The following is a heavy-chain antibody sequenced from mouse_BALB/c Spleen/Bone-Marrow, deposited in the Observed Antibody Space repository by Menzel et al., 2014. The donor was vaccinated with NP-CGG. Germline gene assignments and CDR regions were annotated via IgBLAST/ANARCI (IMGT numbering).Heavy chain of an antibody. J-gene: IGHJ4*01. Sequence: EVKLVESGGGLVKVGESLKLSCAASGFTFSTYYMSWVRQTPEKRLELVAAIYTNDGSTYYPDTVKGRFAISRDNAKNTLYLQMSSLKSEDTALYCCARRAFYAFDYWGQGTSVTVSS. CDR1: GFTFSTYY. CDR3: ARRAFYAFDY. CDR2: IYTNDGST. V-gene: IGHV5-6-2*01.